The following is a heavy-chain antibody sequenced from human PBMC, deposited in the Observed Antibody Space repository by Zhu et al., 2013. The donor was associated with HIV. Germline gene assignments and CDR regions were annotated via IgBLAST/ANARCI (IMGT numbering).Heavy chain of an antibody. CDR3: ARPEGYDTSGYVY. CDR2: INPTDGSI. J-gene: IGHJ4*02. Sequence: QVQLVQSGAELKKPGASVKVSCKASGYTFISYYMHWMRQAPGQGLEWMGIINPTDGSIDYAQRFQGRVTITADESTSTAYMELNSLRSEDTAVYYCARPEGYDTSGYVYWGQGTLVTVSS. V-gene: IGHV1-46*01. D-gene: IGHD3-22*01. CDR1: GYTFISYY.